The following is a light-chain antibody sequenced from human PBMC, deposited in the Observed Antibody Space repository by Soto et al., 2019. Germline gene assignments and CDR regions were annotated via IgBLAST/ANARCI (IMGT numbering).Light chain of an antibody. CDR2: GAS. CDR3: QQYNNWPPPYT. Sequence: EIVMTQSPATLSVSPGERATLSCRASQSVSSNLAWYQQKPAQAPRLLINGASTRATGIPARFSGSGSGTEFTLTISSLQSEDFAVYYCQQYNNWPPPYTFGQGTKLEIK. CDR1: QSVSSN. J-gene: IGKJ2*01. V-gene: IGKV3-15*01.